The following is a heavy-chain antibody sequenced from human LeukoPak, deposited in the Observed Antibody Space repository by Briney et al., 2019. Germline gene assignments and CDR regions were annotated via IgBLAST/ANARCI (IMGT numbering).Heavy chain of an antibody. Sequence: GGSLRLSCAASRFTFTSFAMSWVRQAPGKGLEWVSSISGTGDSTYYVDSVKGRFTISRDNSRNTLYLQMNSLRAEDTAVYYCAKDHGVAVAGMYYWGQGTLVTVSS. CDR1: RFTFTSFA. CDR2: ISGTGDST. J-gene: IGHJ4*02. CDR3: AKDHGVAVAGMYY. D-gene: IGHD6-19*01. V-gene: IGHV3-23*01.